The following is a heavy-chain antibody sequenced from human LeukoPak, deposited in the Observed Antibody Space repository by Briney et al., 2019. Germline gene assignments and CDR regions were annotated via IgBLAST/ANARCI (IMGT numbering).Heavy chain of an antibody. CDR3: AHTVTPRYFQF. V-gene: IGHV3-48*01. CDR2: ISSGSSAR. Sequence: GGSLRLSCAASGFTFSSHSMNWVRQTPGKGLEWVSYISSGSSARYYADSVKGRFTISRDDARNSLYLQMNSLRTEDTALYYCAHTVTPRYFQFWGQGTLVTVSS. D-gene: IGHD4-17*01. J-gene: IGHJ1*01. CDR1: GFTFSSHS.